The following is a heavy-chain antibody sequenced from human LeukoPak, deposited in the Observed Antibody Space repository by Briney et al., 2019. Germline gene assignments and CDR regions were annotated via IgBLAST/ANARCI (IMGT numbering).Heavy chain of an antibody. CDR2: IKQDGSVK. V-gene: IGHV3-7*01. D-gene: IGHD4-23*01. CDR3: ARDRDDGGFEY. J-gene: IGHJ4*02. Sequence: GGSLRLSCAASGFTFSNYWMSWVRQAPENGLEWVANIKQDGSVKQYVDSMKGRFTISRDNAKNSLYLQMNSLRAEDTAVYYCARDRDDGGFEYWGQGTLVTVSS. CDR1: GFTFSNYW.